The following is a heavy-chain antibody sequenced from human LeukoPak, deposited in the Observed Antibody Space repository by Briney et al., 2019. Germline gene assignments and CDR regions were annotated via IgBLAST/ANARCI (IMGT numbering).Heavy chain of an antibody. V-gene: IGHV3-7*01. J-gene: IGHJ4*02. CDR2: INLDGSQK. CDR1: GVTFSSFA. Sequence: GGSLRLSCAASGVTFSSFAMHWVRQAPGKGPEWVANINLDGSQKYYVDSVKGRFTISRDNAENSLYLQMNSLRAEDTALYYCARKRPNYFDYWGQGTLVTVSS. CDR3: ARKRPNYFDY.